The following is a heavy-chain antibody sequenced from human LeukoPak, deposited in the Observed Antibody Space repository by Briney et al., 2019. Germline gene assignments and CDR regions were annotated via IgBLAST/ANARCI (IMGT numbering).Heavy chain of an antibody. J-gene: IGHJ4*02. CDR1: GFTLSTYW. Sequence: GGSLRLSCAASGFTLSTYWMHWVRQAPGKGLVWVSRIKSDGSATTYADFVKGRFTVSRDNAKNTLYLQMSSLRAEDTAMYFCARVGGRGSIGGDCWGQGTLVTVSS. V-gene: IGHV3-74*03. D-gene: IGHD3-10*01. CDR2: IKSDGSAT. CDR3: ARVGGRGSIGGDC.